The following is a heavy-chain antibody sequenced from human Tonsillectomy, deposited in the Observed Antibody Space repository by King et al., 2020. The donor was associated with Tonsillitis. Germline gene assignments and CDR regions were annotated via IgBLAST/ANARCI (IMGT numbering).Heavy chain of an antibody. CDR3: QFEYDSSGYYYFDY. D-gene: IGHD3-22*01. CDR2: IKSKTDGGTT. CDR1: GFTFSNAW. Sequence: VQLVESGGGLVKPGGSLRLSCAASGFTFSNAWMNWVRQAPGKGLEWVGRIKSKTDGGTTDYAAPVKGRFTIPRDDSKNTLYLQKNSLKTEDTAVYYCQFEYDSSGYYYFDYWGQGTLVTVSS. J-gene: IGHJ4*02. V-gene: IGHV3-15*07.